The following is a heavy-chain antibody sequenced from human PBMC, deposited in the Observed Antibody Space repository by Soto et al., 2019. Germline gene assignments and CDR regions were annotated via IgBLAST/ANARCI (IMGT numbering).Heavy chain of an antibody. J-gene: IGHJ3*02. V-gene: IGHV1-69*01. Sequence: QVQLVQSGAEVKKPGSSVKVSCKASGGTFSSYAISWVRQAPGQGLEWMGGIIPIFGTANYAQKFQGRVTITADESTSTAYMELSSLRSEDTAVYYCVRDCSGGSCYSGAFDIWGQGTMVTVSS. CDR2: IIPIFGTA. CDR3: VRDCSGGSCYSGAFDI. CDR1: GGTFSSYA. D-gene: IGHD2-15*01.